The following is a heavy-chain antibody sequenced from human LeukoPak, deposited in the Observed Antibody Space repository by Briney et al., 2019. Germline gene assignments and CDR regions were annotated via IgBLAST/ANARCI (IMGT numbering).Heavy chain of an antibody. CDR1: GFTFSSYA. D-gene: IGHD4-17*01. CDR3: ARGKEDYGDYEREEYSFDY. CDR2: IYSGGST. Sequence: GGSLRLSCAASGFTFSSYAMSWVRQAPGKGVEWVSVIYSGGSTYYADSVKGRFTISRDNSKNTLYLQMNSLRAEDTAVYYCARGKEDYGDYEREEYSFDYWGQGTLVTVSS. J-gene: IGHJ4*02. V-gene: IGHV3-53*01.